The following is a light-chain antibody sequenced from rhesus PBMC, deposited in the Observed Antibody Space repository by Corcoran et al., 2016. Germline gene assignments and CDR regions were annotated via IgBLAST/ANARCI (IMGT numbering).Light chain of an antibody. V-gene: IGKV1-28*03. Sequence: DIQMTQSPSSLSASVGDTVTITRRASQAISSYLNRFQQKLGKAPKLLIYDASSLESGGPPRFSGSGSGTDFTLTISSLQPKDFAAYYCLQHNSYPFTFGPGTKLDIK. CDR3: LQHNSYPFT. J-gene: IGKJ3*01. CDR1: QAISSY. CDR2: DAS.